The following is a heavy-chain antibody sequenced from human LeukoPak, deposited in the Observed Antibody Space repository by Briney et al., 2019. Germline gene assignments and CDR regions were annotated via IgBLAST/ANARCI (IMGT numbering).Heavy chain of an antibody. V-gene: IGHV5-51*01. CDR2: IHPGNSDT. CDR3: ARTPDSYDSRGFQYWYFDL. CDR1: GYSFTSYL. Sequence: GESLKISCQGSGYSFTSYLIALVRQMPGTGLEWMGIIHPGNSDTRHSPSFQGQVTISADKSSSTAYLQWSSLKASETAMDYCARTPDSYDSRGFQYWYFDLWGRGTQVTVSS. J-gene: IGHJ2*01. D-gene: IGHD3-22*01.